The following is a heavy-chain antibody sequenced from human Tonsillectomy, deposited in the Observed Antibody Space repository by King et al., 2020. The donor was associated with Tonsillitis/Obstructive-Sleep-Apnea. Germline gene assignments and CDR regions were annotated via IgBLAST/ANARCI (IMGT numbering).Heavy chain of an antibody. V-gene: IGHV3-30*04. CDR2: ISYDGSNK. D-gene: IGHD2-2*01. CDR3: ARGYIVVVPAAGAFDI. J-gene: IGHJ3*02. CDR1: GFTFGSYA. Sequence: VQLVESGGGVVQPGRSLRLSCAASGFTFGSYAMHWVRQAPGKGLEWVAVISYDGSNKYYADSVKGRFTISRDNSKNTLYLQMNSLRAEDTAVYYCARGYIVVVPAAGAFDIWGQGTMVTVSS.